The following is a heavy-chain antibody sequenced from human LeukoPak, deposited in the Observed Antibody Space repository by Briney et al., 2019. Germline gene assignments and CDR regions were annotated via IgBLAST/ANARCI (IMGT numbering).Heavy chain of an antibody. Sequence: PGGSLRLSCTASGFTFSNYWMTWVRQAPGKGLEWVANIKQDGSETYYVDSMRGRFTISRDNAKNSMYLQMNSLRAEDTAVYYCARAYSRSCVGPGCNSPGDYWGQGTLVTVSS. V-gene: IGHV3-7*03. J-gene: IGHJ4*02. D-gene: IGHD2-21*01. CDR3: ARAYSRSCVGPGCNSPGDY. CDR2: IKQDGSET. CDR1: GFTFSNYW.